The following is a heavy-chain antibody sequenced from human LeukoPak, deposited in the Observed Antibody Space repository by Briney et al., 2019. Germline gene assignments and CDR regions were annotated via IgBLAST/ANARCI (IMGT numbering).Heavy chain of an antibody. J-gene: IGHJ5*02. Sequence: GGSLRLSCAASGFTFSSYWMHWVRQAPGKGLVWVSRINSDGSSTSYADSVKGRFTISRDNAKNRLYLQMNSLRAEDTAVYYCASLCLGTSCYKYNWFDPWGQGTLVTVSS. CDR1: GFTFSSYW. D-gene: IGHD2-2*01. CDR3: ASLCLGTSCYKYNWFDP. CDR2: INSDGSST. V-gene: IGHV3-74*01.